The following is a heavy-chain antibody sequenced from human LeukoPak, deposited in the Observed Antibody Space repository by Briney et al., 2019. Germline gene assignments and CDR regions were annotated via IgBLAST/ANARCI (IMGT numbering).Heavy chain of an antibody. V-gene: IGHV4-39*01. Sequence: SETVSLTCSVSGGSISSSSYYWGWIRQPPGKGLEWIGSIYYSGSTYYNPSLKSRVTISVDTSKNQFSLKLSSVTAADTAVYYCARGHYYYDSSGYSNWGQGTLVTVSS. J-gene: IGHJ4*02. CDR2: IYYSGST. D-gene: IGHD3-22*01. CDR1: GGSISSSSYY. CDR3: ARGHYYYDSSGYSN.